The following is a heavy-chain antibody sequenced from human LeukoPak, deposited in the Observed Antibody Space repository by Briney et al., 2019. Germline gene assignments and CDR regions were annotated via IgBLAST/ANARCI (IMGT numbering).Heavy chain of an antibody. CDR2: ISYDGSNK. V-gene: IGHV3-30*01. CDR3: ASGQHMDV. Sequence: GGSLRLSCAASGFTFSSYAMHWVRQAPGKGLEWVAVISYDGSNKYYADSVKGRFTISRDNSKNTLYLQMNSLRAEDTAVYHCASGQHMDVWGKGTTVTVSS. J-gene: IGHJ6*03. D-gene: IGHD2-2*01. CDR1: GFTFSSYA.